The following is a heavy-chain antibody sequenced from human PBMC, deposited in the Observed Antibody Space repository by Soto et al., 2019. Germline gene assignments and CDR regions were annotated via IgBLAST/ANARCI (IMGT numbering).Heavy chain of an antibody. J-gene: IGHJ4*02. V-gene: IGHV3-33*01. CDR3: AISAIETGSWAVSSIDY. CDR1: GFTFSSYG. D-gene: IGHD6-13*01. Sequence: QVQLVESGGGVVQPGRSLRLSCAASGFTFSSYGMHWVRQAPGKGLEWVAVIWYDGSNKYYADSVKGRFTISSDNSKNTLYLPMNSLRAEDTAVYYCAISAIETGSWAVSSIDYCGQGTLVTVSS. CDR2: IWYDGSNK.